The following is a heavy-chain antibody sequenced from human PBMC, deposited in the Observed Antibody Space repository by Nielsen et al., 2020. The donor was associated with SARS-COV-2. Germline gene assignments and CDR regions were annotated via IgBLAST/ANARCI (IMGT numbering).Heavy chain of an antibody. D-gene: IGHD2-15*01. CDR3: AREELDIGGGSGPYYYGMDV. J-gene: IGHJ6*02. CDR2: IYHSGST. Sequence: WIRQPPGKGLEWIGEIYHSGSTNYNPSLKSRVTISVDKSKNQFSLKLSSVTAADTAVYYCAREELDIGGGSGPYYYGMDVWGQGTTVTVSS. V-gene: IGHV4-4*02.